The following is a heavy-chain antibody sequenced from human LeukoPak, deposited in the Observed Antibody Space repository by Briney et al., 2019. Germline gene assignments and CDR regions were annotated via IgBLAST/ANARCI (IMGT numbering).Heavy chain of an antibody. J-gene: IGHJ6*02. CDR2: ISAYNGNT. V-gene: IGHV1-18*01. CDR1: GYTFTSYD. Sequence: GASVKVSCKASGYTFTSYDINWVRQATGQGLEWMGWISAYNGNTNYAQKLQGRVTMTTDTSTSTAYMELRSLRSDDTAVYYCARDFANPTLLWFGELVPSNGMDVWGQGTTVTVSS. CDR3: ARDFANPTLLWFGELVPSNGMDV. D-gene: IGHD3-10*01.